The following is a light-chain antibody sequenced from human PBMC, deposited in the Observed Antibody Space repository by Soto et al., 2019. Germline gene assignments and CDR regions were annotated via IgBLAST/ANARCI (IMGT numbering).Light chain of an antibody. CDR2: AAS. CDR1: QSISSY. J-gene: IGKJ1*01. CDR3: QQSYSTLFEA. V-gene: IGKV1-39*01. Sequence: DIQMTQSPSSLSASVGDRVTITCRASQSISSYLNWYQQKPGKAPKLLIYAASSLQSGVPSRFSGSGSGTDFTLTISSLQPEDFATYYCQQSYSTLFEAFGQGTKVEIK.